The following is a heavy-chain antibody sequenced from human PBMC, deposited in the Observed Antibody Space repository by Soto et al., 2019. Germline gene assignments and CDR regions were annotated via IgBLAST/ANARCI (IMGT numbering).Heavy chain of an antibody. CDR3: ARSYDSSSYYYAVRYFDY. J-gene: IGHJ4*02. D-gene: IGHD3-22*01. CDR2: IYPGDSDT. V-gene: IGHV5-51*01. CDR1: GYSFTSYW. Sequence: PGESLKISCKGSGYSFTSYWIGWVRQMPGKGLEWMGIIYPGDSDTRYSPSFQGQVTISADKSISTAYLQWSSLKASDTAMYYCARSYDSSSYYYAVRYFDYWGQGTLVTVSS.